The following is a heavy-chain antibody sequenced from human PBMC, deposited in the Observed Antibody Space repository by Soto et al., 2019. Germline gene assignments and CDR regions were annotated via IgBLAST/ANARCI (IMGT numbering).Heavy chain of an antibody. CDR3: ARVEVTTCWFDP. Sequence: QVQLQESGPGLVKPSQTLSLTCTVSGGSISSGDYYWSWIRQPPGKGLEWIGYIYYSGSTYYNPSLKRRXXLXVXXSKNQFSLKLSSVTAADTAVYYCARVEVTTCWFDPWGQGTLVTVSS. V-gene: IGHV4-30-4*01. CDR1: GGSISSGDYY. J-gene: IGHJ5*02. D-gene: IGHD4-17*01. CDR2: IYYSGST.